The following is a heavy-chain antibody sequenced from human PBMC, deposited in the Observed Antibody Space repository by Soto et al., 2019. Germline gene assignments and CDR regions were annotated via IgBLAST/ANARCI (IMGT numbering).Heavy chain of an antibody. CDR3: ARGPRGMYGNGH. D-gene: IGHD3-10*02. J-gene: IGHJ4*02. Sequence: EVQLVESGGGLVQPGGSLRLSCAASGLTFSNDWMQWVRQAAWKGLMWVSRINMDGSSTNYADSEKGRFTISRDNAKNTVYLQMSSLRAEDTAVYYCARGPRGMYGNGHWGQGALVTVSS. CDR2: INMDGSST. V-gene: IGHV3-74*01. CDR1: GLTFSNDW.